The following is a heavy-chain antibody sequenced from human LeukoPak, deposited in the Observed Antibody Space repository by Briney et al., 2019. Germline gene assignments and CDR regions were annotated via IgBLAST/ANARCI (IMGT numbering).Heavy chain of an antibody. CDR3: ARLHYDSSGYYLDY. Sequence: SETLSLTCTVSGGSISSGSYYWSWVRQPAGKGLEWIGRIYTIGTTKYNPSLKSRVTISVDTSKNQFSLKLSSVTAADTAVYYCARLHYDSSGYYLDYWGQGTLVTVSS. CDR1: GGSISSGSYY. J-gene: IGHJ4*02. D-gene: IGHD3-22*01. CDR2: IYTIGTT. V-gene: IGHV4-61*02.